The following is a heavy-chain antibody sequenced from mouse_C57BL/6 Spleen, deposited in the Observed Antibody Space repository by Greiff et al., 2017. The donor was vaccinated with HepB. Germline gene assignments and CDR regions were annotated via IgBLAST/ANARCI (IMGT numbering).Heavy chain of an antibody. CDR2: INYDGSST. V-gene: IGHV5-16*01. CDR1: GFTFSDYY. CDR3: ARERGYDGYHWYFDV. D-gene: IGHD2-3*01. J-gene: IGHJ1*03. Sequence: EVKLMESEGGLVQPGSSMKLSCTASGFTFSDYYMAWVRQVPEKGLEWVANINYDGSSTYYLDSLKSRFIISRDNAKNILYLQMSSLTSEDTATYYCARERGYDGYHWYFDVWGTATTVTVSS.